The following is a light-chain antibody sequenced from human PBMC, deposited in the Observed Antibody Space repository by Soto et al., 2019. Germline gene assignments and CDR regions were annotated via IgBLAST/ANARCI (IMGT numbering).Light chain of an antibody. V-gene: IGLV2-14*01. CDR3: SSYTSTYIWV. CDR1: SSDIGSHNF. Sequence: QSVLTQPASVSGSPGQSITISCTGTSSDIGSHNFVSWHQQHPGKAPKFIIYGVSNRPSGVSNRFSGSKSGNTASLTISGLQADDEADYYCSSYTSTYIWVLGGGTKLTVL. J-gene: IGLJ3*02. CDR2: GVS.